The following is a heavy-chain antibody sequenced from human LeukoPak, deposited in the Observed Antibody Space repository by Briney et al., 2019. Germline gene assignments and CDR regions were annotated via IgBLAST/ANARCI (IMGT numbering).Heavy chain of an antibody. V-gene: IGHV4-59*08. CDR3: AEHSRDDYYFDFI. Sequence: SETLSLTCTVSGGTISSYYWSGIRQPPGKGLEWIGYIYYSGSTNYNPSLKSRVTISVDTSKNQFSLNLSSVTAADTAVYYCAEHSRDDYYFDFIWGAGSLVTVSS. J-gene: IGHJ1*01. CDR2: IYYSGST. CDR1: GGTISSYY. D-gene: IGHD5-24*01.